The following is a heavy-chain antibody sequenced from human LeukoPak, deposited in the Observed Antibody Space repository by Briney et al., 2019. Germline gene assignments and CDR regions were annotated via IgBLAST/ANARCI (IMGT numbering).Heavy chain of an antibody. Sequence: ASVKVSCEASGYTFTGYDINWVRQATGQGLEWMRWMNPNSADTGYAQKFQGRVTMTRNTSIDTAYMDLSGLRSDDTAVYYCTRGSLSGSSRDYWGQGTLVTVSS. D-gene: IGHD1-26*01. CDR1: GYTFTGYD. CDR3: TRGSLSGSSRDY. J-gene: IGHJ4*02. V-gene: IGHV1-8*01. CDR2: MNPNSADT.